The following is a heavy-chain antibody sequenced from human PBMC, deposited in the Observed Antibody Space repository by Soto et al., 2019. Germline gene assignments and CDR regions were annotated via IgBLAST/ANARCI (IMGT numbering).Heavy chain of an antibody. D-gene: IGHD5-18*01. CDR3: AKGAHDRPMDLILAY. CDR2: ISNDGTNK. J-gene: IGHJ4*02. CDR1: GFTFGSYG. Sequence: QLQLVESGGGAVQPGRSLRLSCAASGFTFGSYGMHWVRQAPGKGLEWVAVISNDGTNKYYEDCVKGRFTISRDNSKNTLYLQMDSLRVEDTAVYYCAKGAHDRPMDLILAYWGQGTLVTVTS. V-gene: IGHV3-30*18.